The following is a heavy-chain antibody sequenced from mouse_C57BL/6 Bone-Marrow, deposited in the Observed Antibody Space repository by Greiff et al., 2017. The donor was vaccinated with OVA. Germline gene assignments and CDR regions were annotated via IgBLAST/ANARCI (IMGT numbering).Heavy chain of an antibody. CDR2: INYDGSST. J-gene: IGHJ1*03. CDR3: ARGYYGSSYSYFDV. Sequence: EVKVVESEGGLVQPGSSMKLSCTASGFTFSDYYMAWVRQVPEKGLEWVANINYDGSSTYYLDSLKSRFIISRDNAKNILYLQMSSLKSEDTATYYCARGYYGSSYSYFDVWGTGTTVTVSS. CDR1: GFTFSDYY. V-gene: IGHV5-16*01. D-gene: IGHD1-1*01.